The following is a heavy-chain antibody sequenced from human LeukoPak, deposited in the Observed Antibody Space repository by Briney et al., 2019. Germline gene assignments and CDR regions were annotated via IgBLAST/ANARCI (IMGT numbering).Heavy chain of an antibody. CDR2: IYNAGTT. V-gene: IGHV3-53*01. D-gene: IGHD6-19*01. CDR3: ATGGGSGWYYFDY. J-gene: IGHJ4*02. CDR1: GFTVSSNY. Sequence: GGSLRLSCAASGFTVSSNYMSWVRQAPGEGLEWVSVIYNAGTTYYADSVKGRFTISRDNSKNTLYLHMNSLTVEDTAVYYCATGGGSGWYYFDYWGQGTLVSVSS.